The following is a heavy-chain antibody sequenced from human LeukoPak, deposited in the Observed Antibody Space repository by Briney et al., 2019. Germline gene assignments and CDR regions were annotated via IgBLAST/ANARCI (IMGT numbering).Heavy chain of an antibody. CDR3: ARGLPPHY. CDR1: GGSFSGYY. Sequence: PSETLSLTCAVYGGSFSGYYWSWIRQPPGKGLEWIGEINHSGSTNYNPSLKSRVTISVDTSKNQFSLKLSSVTAADTAVYYCARGLPPHYWGQGTMVTVSS. V-gene: IGHV4-34*01. CDR2: INHSGST. J-gene: IGHJ3*01.